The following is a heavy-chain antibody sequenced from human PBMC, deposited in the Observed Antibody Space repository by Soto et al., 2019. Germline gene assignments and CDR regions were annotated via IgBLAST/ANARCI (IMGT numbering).Heavy chain of an antibody. D-gene: IGHD1-1*01. J-gene: IGHJ4*02. Sequence: QVQLVQSGAEVKKPGSSVKVSCKASGGTFSSYAISWVRQAPGQGLEWMGGIIPIIGTANYAQKFQGRVTITAAESTSTAYMERSSVRSEDTAVYYCARMAQLGKQGGDFGYWGQGTLVTVSS. CDR1: GGTFSSYA. CDR3: ARMAQLGKQGGDFGY. V-gene: IGHV1-69*12. CDR2: IIPIIGTA.